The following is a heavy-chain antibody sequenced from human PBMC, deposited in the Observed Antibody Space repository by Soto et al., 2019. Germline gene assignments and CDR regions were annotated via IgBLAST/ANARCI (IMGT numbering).Heavy chain of an antibody. Sequence: GSSVKVSCKASGGTFSSYAISRVRQAPGQGLEWMGGIIPIFGTANYAQKFQGRVTITADESTSTAYMELSSLRSEDTAVYYCARHRTVGATGTYYYYGMDVWGQGTTVTVSS. CDR3: ARHRTVGATGTYYYYGMDV. CDR1: GGTFSSYA. CDR2: IIPIFGTA. J-gene: IGHJ6*02. D-gene: IGHD1-26*01. V-gene: IGHV1-69*13.